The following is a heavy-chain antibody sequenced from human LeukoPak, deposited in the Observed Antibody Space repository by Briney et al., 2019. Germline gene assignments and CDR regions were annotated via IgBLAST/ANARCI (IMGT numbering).Heavy chain of an antibody. D-gene: IGHD4-17*01. CDR1: GFSLGTSGVG. V-gene: IGHV2-5*02. J-gene: IGHJ4*02. Sequence: SGPTLVKPTRTLTLTCTFSGFSLGTSGVGVGWIRQPPGKALEWLAIIYWDDDKRYRPYVKSRVTITEETSKNQVVLTITNMDPVDTATYYCAHSTTTVGDYWGQGTLVTVSS. CDR3: AHSTTTVGDY. CDR2: IYWDDDK.